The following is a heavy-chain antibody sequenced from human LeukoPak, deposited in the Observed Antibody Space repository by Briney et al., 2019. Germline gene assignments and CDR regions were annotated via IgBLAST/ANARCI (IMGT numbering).Heavy chain of an antibody. CDR1: GGSISSYY. CDR3: ARHRSYYYDSSGYDY. V-gene: IGHV4-59*08. D-gene: IGHD3-22*01. J-gene: IGHJ4*02. CDR2: IYYSGST. Sequence: PSETLSLTCTVSGGSISSYYWSWIRQPPGKGLEWIGYIYYSGSTNYNPSLKSRVTISVDTSKNQFSLKLSSVTAADTAVYYCARHRSYYYDSSGYDYWGQGTLVTVSS.